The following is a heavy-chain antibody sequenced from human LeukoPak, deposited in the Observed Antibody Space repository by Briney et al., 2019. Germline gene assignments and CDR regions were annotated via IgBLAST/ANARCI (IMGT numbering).Heavy chain of an antibody. CDR1: GFTFSGFE. V-gene: IGHV3-48*03. Sequence: GGSLRLSCAASGFTFSGFEMNWVRQAPGKGLEWVSYISFSGSDIYYADSVRGRFTISRDNAKNSLYLQMNSLRVKDTAIYYCARRAVPDYWGQGALVTASS. J-gene: IGHJ4*02. CDR3: ARRAVPDY. CDR2: ISFSGSDI. D-gene: IGHD6-19*01.